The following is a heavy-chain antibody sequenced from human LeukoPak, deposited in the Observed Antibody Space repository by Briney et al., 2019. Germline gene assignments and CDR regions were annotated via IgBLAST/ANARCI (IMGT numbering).Heavy chain of an antibody. V-gene: IGHV3-53*01. CDR1: GFTVSSNS. Sequence: GGSLRLSCTVSGFTVSSNSMSWVRQAPGKVLEWVSFIYSDNTHYSDSVKGRFTISRDNSKNTLYLQMNSLRAEGTAVYYCARRAGSYSHSYDYWGQGTLVTVSS. CDR2: IYSDNT. CDR3: ARRAGSYSHSYDY. D-gene: IGHD2-15*01. J-gene: IGHJ4*02.